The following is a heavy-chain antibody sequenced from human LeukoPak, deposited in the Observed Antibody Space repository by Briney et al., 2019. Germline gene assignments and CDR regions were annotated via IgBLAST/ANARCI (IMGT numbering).Heavy chain of an antibody. CDR1: GFTFGDYA. CDR2: IRSKAYGGTT. Sequence: GGSLRLSCTTSGFTFGDYAMTWVRQAPGKGLEWVGFIRSKAYGGTTEYAASVKGRFTISRDDSKSIAYLQMNSLKTEDTAVYYCTRDQTPYSWGQGTLVTVSS. J-gene: IGHJ4*02. CDR3: TRDQTPYS. D-gene: IGHD5-12*01. V-gene: IGHV3-49*04.